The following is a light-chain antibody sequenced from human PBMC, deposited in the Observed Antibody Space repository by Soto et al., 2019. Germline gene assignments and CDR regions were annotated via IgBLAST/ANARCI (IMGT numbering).Light chain of an antibody. Sequence: EIVLTQSPGTLSLSPGERATLSCRASQSVSSNYLAWYQQKPGQAPRLLIYGASNRATGIPDRFSGSGSGTDSTLTITRLEPEDLAVYYCQEYGRSPPYTFGQGTKLEIK. CDR1: QSVSSNY. V-gene: IGKV3-20*01. CDR2: GAS. J-gene: IGKJ2*01. CDR3: QEYGRSPPYT.